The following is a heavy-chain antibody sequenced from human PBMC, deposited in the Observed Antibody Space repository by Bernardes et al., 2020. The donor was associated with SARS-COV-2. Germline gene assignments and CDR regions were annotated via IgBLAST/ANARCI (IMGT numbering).Heavy chain of an antibody. V-gene: IGHV3-23*01. CDR3: AKVVTVTTGPLQFYYYTGMDV. J-gene: IGHJ6*02. CDR1: GFTFSNYA. CDR2: ISGSGGST. D-gene: IGHD4-4*01. Sequence: GGSLRLSCAASGFTFSNYAMSWVRQAPGKGLEWVSAISGSGGSTDYADSVTGRFTISRDNSKNTLHLQLHSLRAEDTAVYYCAKVVTVTTGPLQFYYYTGMDVWGQGTTVTVSS.